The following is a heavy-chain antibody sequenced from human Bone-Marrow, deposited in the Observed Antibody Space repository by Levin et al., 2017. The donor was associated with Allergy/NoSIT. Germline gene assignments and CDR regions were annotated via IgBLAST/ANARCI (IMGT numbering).Heavy chain of an antibody. V-gene: IGHV4-59*01. CDR2: IYYSGST. CDR1: GGSISSYY. J-gene: IGHJ5*02. D-gene: IGHD2-21*02. CDR3: ARSILACGGDCTHWFDP. Sequence: SETLSLTCTVSGGSISSYYWSWIRQPPGKGLEWIGYIYYSGSTNYNPSLKSRVTISVDTSKNQFSLKLSSVTAADTAVYYCARSILACGGDCTHWFDPWGQGTLVTVSS.